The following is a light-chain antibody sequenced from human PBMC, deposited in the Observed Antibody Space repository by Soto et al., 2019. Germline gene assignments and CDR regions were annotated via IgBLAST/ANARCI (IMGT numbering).Light chain of an antibody. CDR1: QSIYSS. J-gene: IGKJ2*01. V-gene: IGKV1-39*01. CDR2: AAS. CDR3: QQSYSAPYT. Sequence: DIQMTQSPSSLSASVGDRVTITCRASQSIYSSLNWYHQKPGKAPKLLIYAASNLQSGVPSRCSGSGSGTDFTLSISSLQPEDFATYYCQQSYSAPYTFGQGTKLEI.